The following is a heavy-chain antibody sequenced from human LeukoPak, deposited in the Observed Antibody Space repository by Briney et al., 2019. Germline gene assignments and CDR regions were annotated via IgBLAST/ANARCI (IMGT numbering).Heavy chain of an antibody. CDR3: ASLGYSSSWYRGVVDY. J-gene: IGHJ4*02. V-gene: IGHV3-23*01. D-gene: IGHD6-13*01. CDR2: ISSSGGGT. Sequence: PGGSLRLSCAASGFTFSSYAMNWVRQAPGKGLEWVSGISSSGGGTYYADSVKGRFTISRDNSKNTLSLQMNSLRAEDTAVYYCASLGYSSSWYRGVVDYWGQGTLVTVSS. CDR1: GFTFSSYA.